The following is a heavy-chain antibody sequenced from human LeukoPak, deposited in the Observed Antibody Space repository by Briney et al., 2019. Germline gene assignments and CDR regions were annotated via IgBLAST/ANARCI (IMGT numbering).Heavy chain of an antibody. CDR3: ARDCCGSSGYDY. V-gene: IGHV4-61*01. CDR2: IYYSGST. Sequence: SETLSLTCTVSGGSISSSSYYWRWIRQPPGKGLEWIGYIYYSGSTNYNPSLKSRVTISVDTSKNQFSLKLSSVTAADTAVYYCARDCCGSSGYDYWGQGTLVTVSS. CDR1: GGSISSSSYY. J-gene: IGHJ4*02. D-gene: IGHD3-22*01.